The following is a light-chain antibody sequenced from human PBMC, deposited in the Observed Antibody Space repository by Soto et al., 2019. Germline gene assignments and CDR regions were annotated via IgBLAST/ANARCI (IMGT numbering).Light chain of an antibody. Sequence: DVRMTQSPSSLSASVGDTITITCRASRTINTYLNWFQQKPGEPPRLLIYGASTLHDGVPSRFSGSGSGADFTLTISSLQPDDFATYYCQQYDSFSVTFGQGTKVDIK. V-gene: IGKV1-39*01. CDR1: RTINTY. CDR2: GAS. CDR3: QQYDSFSVT. J-gene: IGKJ1*01.